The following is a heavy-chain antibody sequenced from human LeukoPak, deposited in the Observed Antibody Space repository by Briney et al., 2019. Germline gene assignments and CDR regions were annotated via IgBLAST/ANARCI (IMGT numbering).Heavy chain of an antibody. D-gene: IGHD5-18*01. Sequence: GGSLRLSCAASGFTFSSYAMGWVRQAPGKGLEWVSAISGSGGSTYYADSVKGRFTISRDNSKNTLYLQMNSLRAEDTAVYYCAGYGPSYDAFDIWGQGTMVTVSS. CDR2: ISGSGGST. CDR3: AGYGPSYDAFDI. V-gene: IGHV3-23*01. J-gene: IGHJ3*02. CDR1: GFTFSSYA.